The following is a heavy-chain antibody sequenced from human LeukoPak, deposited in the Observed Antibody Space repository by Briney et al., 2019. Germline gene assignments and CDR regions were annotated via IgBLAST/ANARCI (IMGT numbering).Heavy chain of an antibody. Sequence: SETLSLTCTVSGGSISSYYWSWIRQPPGKGLEWIGYIYYSGSTNYNPSLKSRVTISVDTSKNQFSLKLSSVTAADTAVYYCARLYSSSLGRVFDYWGQGTLVTVSS. CDR2: IYYSGST. V-gene: IGHV4-59*01. CDR3: ARLYSSSLGRVFDY. D-gene: IGHD6-13*01. CDR1: GGSISSYY. J-gene: IGHJ4*02.